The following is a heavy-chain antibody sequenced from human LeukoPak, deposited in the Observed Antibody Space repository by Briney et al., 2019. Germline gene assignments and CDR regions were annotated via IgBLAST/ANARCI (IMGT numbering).Heavy chain of an antibody. J-gene: IGHJ5*02. CDR3: ASTQIVVVVAATPLVYNWFDP. CDR2: INHSGST. V-gene: IGHV4-34*01. D-gene: IGHD2-15*01. CDR1: GGSFSGYY. Sequence: SETLSLTCAVYGGSFSGYYWSWIRQPPGKGLEWIGEINHSGSTNYNPSLKSRVTISVDASKNQFSLKLSSVTAADTAVYYCASTQIVVVVAATPLVYNWFDPWGRGTLVTVSS.